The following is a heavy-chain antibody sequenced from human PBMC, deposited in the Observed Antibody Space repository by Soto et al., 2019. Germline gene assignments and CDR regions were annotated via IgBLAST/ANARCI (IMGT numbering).Heavy chain of an antibody. Sequence: PGGSLRLSCAASGFTVSSNYMSWVRQAPGKGLEWVSVIYSGGSTYYADSVKGRFTISRDNSKNTLYLQMNSLRAEDTAVYYCAREHCSSTSCNGFDPWGQGTLVTVSS. CDR1: GFTVSSNY. J-gene: IGHJ5*02. V-gene: IGHV3-66*01. D-gene: IGHD2-2*01. CDR2: IYSGGST. CDR3: AREHCSSTSCNGFDP.